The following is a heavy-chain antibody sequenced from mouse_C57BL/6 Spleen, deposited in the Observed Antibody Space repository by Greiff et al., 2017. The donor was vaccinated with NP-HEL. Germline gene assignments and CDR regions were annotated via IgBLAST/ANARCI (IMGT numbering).Heavy chain of an antibody. V-gene: IGHV2-6*01. CDR2: IWGVGST. D-gene: IGHD4-1*01. CDR3: ARRTGYYAMDY. CDR1: GFSLTSYG. J-gene: IGHJ4*01. Sequence: LKLQESGPGLVAPSQSLSITCTVFGFSLTSYGVDWVRQSPGKGLEWLGVIWGVGSTNYNSALKSRLSISKDNSKSQVFLKMNSLQTDDTAMYYCARRTGYYAMDYWGQGTSVTVSS.